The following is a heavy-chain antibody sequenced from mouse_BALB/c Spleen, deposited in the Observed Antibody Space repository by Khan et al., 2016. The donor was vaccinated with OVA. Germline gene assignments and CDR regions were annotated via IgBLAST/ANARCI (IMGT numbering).Heavy chain of an antibody. Sequence: QVQLKQSGAELVKPGASVKISCKASGYTFTSFYMYWVKQRPGQGLEWIGGINPSNGDTHFYEKFKSKATLTVDKSSTTAYMHFSSLTSEDSAVYYCARSGYGNPFAYWGQGTLVTVSA. V-gene: IGHV1S81*02. CDR3: ARSGYGNPFAY. J-gene: IGHJ3*01. CDR2: INPSNGDT. D-gene: IGHD2-1*01. CDR1: GYTFTSFY.